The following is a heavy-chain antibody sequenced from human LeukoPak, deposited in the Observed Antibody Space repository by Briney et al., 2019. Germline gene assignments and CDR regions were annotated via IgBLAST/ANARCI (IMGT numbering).Heavy chain of an antibody. CDR3: ARVFPIVGAPEQAFDI. V-gene: IGHV1-18*01. D-gene: IGHD1-26*01. Sequence: GASVKVSCKVSGYTFTSYGISWVRQAPGQGLEWMGWISAYNGNTNYAQKLQGRVTMTTDTSTSTAYMELRSLRSDDTAVYYCARVFPIVGAPEQAFDIWGQGTMVTVSS. CDR1: GYTFTSYG. CDR2: ISAYNGNT. J-gene: IGHJ3*02.